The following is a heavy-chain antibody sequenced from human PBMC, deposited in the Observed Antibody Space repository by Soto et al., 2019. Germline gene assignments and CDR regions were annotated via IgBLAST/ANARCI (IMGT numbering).Heavy chain of an antibody. J-gene: IGHJ4*02. CDR3: SKEGYYYSSGYGDY. Sequence: QVQLVESGGGVVQPGRSLRLSCAASGFTFSSYGMHWVRQAPGKGLEWVAVISYDGSNKYYADSVKGRFTISRDNSKNTLYLQMNSLRAEDTAVYYCSKEGYYYSSGYGDYWGQGTLVTVSS. V-gene: IGHV3-30*18. D-gene: IGHD3-22*01. CDR1: GFTFSSYG. CDR2: ISYDGSNK.